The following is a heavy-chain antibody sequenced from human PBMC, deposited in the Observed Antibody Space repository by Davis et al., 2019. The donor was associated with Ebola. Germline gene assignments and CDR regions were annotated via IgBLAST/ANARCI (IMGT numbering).Heavy chain of an antibody. J-gene: IGHJ3*02. CDR3: TRVDYCSSTSCYRNAFDI. CDR2: IRSKAYGGTT. Sequence: PGGSLRLSCTASGFTFGDYAMSWFRQAPGKGLEWVGFIRSKAYGGTTEYAASVKGRFTISRDDSKSIAYLQMNSLKTEDTAVYYCTRVDYCSSTSCYRNAFDIWGQGTMVTVSS. CDR1: GFTFGDYA. D-gene: IGHD2-2*01. V-gene: IGHV3-49*03.